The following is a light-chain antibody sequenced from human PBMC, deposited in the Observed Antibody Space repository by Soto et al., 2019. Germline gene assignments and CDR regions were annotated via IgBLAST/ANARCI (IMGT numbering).Light chain of an antibody. CDR2: AAS. V-gene: IGKV1-39*01. J-gene: IGKJ1*01. CDR3: KQSYRTPRT. CDR1: QSISSY. Sequence: DIQMTQSPSSLSASVGDRVTITCPASQSISSYLNWYQQKPGTAPKLLIYAASSLQSGVPSRFSGRGSGTEFTLTIGSLHPEDFATYYCKQSYRTPRTFGQGTKVEIK.